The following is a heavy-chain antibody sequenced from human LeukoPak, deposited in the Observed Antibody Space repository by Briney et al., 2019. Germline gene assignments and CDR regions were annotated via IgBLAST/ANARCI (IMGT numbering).Heavy chain of an antibody. J-gene: IGHJ4*02. CDR1: GYTFTSYY. D-gene: IGHD3-10*01. V-gene: IGHV1-46*01. Sequence: ASVKVSCKASGYTFTSYYMHWVRQAPGQGLEWMGIINPSGGSTSYAQKFQGRVTMTRDMSTSTVYMELSSLRSEDTAVYYCASLVYYGSGSYPLDYWGQGTLVTVSS. CDR2: INPSGGST. CDR3: ASLVYYGSGSYPLDY.